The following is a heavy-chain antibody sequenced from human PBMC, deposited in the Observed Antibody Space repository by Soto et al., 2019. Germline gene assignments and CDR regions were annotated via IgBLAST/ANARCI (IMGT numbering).Heavy chain of an antibody. D-gene: IGHD6-19*01. CDR1: GGTFSNYA. V-gene: IGHV1-69*01. CDR2: IVPLFGSA. J-gene: IGHJ6*02. Sequence: QVQLMQSGTEVKKPGSSVKVSCKASGGTFSNYAINWVRQAPGQGLEWMGGIVPLFGSANYAQKFQGRVTITADESTSTSYMEVNNLRSEDTAVYYCAKVRYSSPMGYYYGMDVWGQGTTVTVSS. CDR3: AKVRYSSPMGYYYGMDV.